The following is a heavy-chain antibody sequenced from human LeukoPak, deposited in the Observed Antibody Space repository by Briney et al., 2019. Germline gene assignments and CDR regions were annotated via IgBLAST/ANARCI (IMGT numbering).Heavy chain of an antibody. CDR1: NFTFTAYN. CDR3: ARDWGYGYSDQ. CDR2: INYSRNKI. J-gene: IGHJ4*02. V-gene: IGHV3-48*02. Sequence: GGSLRLSCVAYNFTFTAYNMNWVRQAAGKGLEWISYINYSRNKISYADSVKGRFSVSRDNDKNAVYLQMNSLTDEDTAIYYCARDWGYGYSDQWGQGTLVTVSS. D-gene: IGHD4-11*01.